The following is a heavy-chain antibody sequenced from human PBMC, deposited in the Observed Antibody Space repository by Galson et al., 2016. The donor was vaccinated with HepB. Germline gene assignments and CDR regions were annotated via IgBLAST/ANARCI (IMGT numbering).Heavy chain of an antibody. CDR1: GFTFSSYG. J-gene: IGHJ4*02. D-gene: IGHD6-13*01. Sequence: SLRLSCAASGFTFSSYGMHWVRQAPGKGLEWVAVISYDGSDEYHADSVKGRFTISKDNSKNTLYLQMNSLRAEDTAVYYCAKDHEYSRSWYSEFYFDYWGQGTLVTVSS. CDR2: ISYDGSDE. V-gene: IGHV3-30*18. CDR3: AKDHEYSRSWYSEFYFDY.